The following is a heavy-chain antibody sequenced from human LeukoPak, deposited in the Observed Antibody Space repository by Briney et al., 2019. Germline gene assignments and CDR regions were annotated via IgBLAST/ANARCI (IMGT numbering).Heavy chain of an antibody. J-gene: IGHJ6*02. Sequence: PGGSLRLSCAASGNYWMHWVRQVPGKGLVWVSHINSDGSWTSYADSVKGRFTISKDNSKNTLYLQMNSLRAEDTAVYYCARGGREADYYYYYGMDVWGQGTTVTVSS. V-gene: IGHV3-74*01. CDR1: GNYW. D-gene: IGHD1-26*01. CDR2: INSDGSWT. CDR3: ARGGREADYYYYYGMDV.